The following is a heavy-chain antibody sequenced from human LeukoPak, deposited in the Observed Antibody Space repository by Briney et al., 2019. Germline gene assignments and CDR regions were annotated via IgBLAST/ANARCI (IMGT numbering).Heavy chain of an antibody. CDR1: GFTFSSYA. Sequence: GGSLRLSCAASGFTFSSYAMSWVRQAPGKGLEWVSAISGSGGSTYYADSVKGRFTISRDNSKNTLYLQMNSLRAEDTAVYYCAKVYDDSSGYYPWAFDIWGQGTMVTVSS. D-gene: IGHD3-22*01. V-gene: IGHV3-23*01. CDR2: ISGSGGST. J-gene: IGHJ3*02. CDR3: AKVYDDSSGYYPWAFDI.